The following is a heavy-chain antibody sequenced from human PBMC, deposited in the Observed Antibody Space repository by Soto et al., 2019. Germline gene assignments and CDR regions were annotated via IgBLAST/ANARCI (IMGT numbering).Heavy chain of an antibody. Sequence: EVQLWESGGGLVPPGGSLSLSCAASEFTFSRSAMSWVRQAPGKGLEWVSAISGSGGTSYYADSVKGRFTISRDNSKNTLYLQMNSLRAEDTAIYYCAKDDNTNYWGRQIDYCGQGTLVTVSS. CDR2: ISGSGGTS. D-gene: IGHD7-27*01. V-gene: IGHV3-23*01. CDR3: AKDDNTNYWGRQIDY. CDR1: EFTFSRSA. J-gene: IGHJ4*02.